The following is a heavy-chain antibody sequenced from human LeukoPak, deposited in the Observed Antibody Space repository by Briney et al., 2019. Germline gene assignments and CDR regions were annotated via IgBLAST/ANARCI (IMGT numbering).Heavy chain of an antibody. V-gene: IGHV1-69*06. J-gene: IGHJ5*02. CDR1: GYTFTSYG. CDR3: ARDTGGYCSSTSCSDRFDP. Sequence: GASVKVSCKASGYTFTSYGISWVRQAPGQGLEWMGWIIPIFGTANYAQKFQGRVTITADKSTSTAYMELSRLRSDDTAVYYCARDTGGYCSSTSCSDRFDPWGQGTLVTVSS. D-gene: IGHD2-2*01. CDR2: IIPIFGTA.